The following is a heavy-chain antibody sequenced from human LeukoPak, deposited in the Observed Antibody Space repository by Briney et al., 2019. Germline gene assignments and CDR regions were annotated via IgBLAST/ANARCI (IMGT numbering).Heavy chain of an antibody. CDR1: GGSISSYY. CDR2: IYYSGST. D-gene: IGHD2-15*01. V-gene: IGHV4-59*01. J-gene: IGHJ4*02. CDR3: ARDAGYCSGGNCAMEFDS. Sequence: PSETLSLTCTVSGGSISSYYWSWIRQPPGKGLEWIGYIYYSGSTNYNPSLKSRVTISVDTSKNQFSLKLSSVTAADTAVYYCARDAGYCSGGNCAMEFDSWGQGTLVTVSS.